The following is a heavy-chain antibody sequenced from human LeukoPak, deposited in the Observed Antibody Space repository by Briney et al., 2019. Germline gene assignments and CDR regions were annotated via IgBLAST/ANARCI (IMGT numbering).Heavy chain of an antibody. J-gene: IGHJ4*02. D-gene: IGHD4-17*01. CDR1: GFTFSTCG. V-gene: IGHV3-66*01. Sequence: PGGSLRLSCAASGFTFSTCGMHWVRQAPGKGLEWVSVIYSGGSTYYADSVKGRFTISRDNSKNTLYLQMNSLRAEDTAVYYCAREAYGDWYYFDYWGQGTLVTVSS. CDR3: AREAYGDWYYFDY. CDR2: IYSGGST.